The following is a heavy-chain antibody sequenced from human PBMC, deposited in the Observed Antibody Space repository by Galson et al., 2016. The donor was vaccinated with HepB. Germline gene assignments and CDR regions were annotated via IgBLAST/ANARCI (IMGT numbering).Heavy chain of an antibody. CDR2: IIPGNGDT. Sequence: SVKVSCKASAYTFTNYAIHWVRQAPGQGLDWMGWIIPGNGDTKYSQTFQGRVTITRDTSANTVYLDLSSLTSEDTAIYYCVRDEVPGPYYFEYWGQGILVTVSS. J-gene: IGHJ4*02. CDR1: AYTFTNYA. CDR3: VRDEVPGPYYFEY. V-gene: IGHV1-3*01. D-gene: IGHD3-16*01.